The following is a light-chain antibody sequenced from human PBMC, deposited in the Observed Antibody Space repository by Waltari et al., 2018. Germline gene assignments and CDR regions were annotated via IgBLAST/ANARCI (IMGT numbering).Light chain of an antibody. J-gene: IGLJ3*02. CDR2: YDS. Sequence: SYVLPQPSSVSVAPGQTARIPAWESNTVSRTVHWHQQKPGQAPVLVFYYDSDRPSGIPERFSGSNSGNTATLTISRVEVGDEADYYCQVWDSSSDHWVFGGGTKLTVL. CDR3: QVWDSSSDHWV. V-gene: IGLV3-21*04. CDR1: NTVSRT.